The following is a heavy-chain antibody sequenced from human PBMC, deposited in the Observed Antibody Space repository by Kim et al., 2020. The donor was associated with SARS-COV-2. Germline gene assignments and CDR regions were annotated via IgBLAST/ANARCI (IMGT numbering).Heavy chain of an antibody. V-gene: IGHV1-46*01. J-gene: IGHJ4*02. Sequence: ASVKVSCKASGYTFTSYYMHWVRQAPGQGLEWMGIINPSGGSTSYAQKFQGRVTMTRDTSTSTVYMELSSLRSEDTAVYYCASPYPYPTYGDYTLPMVVLYYWGQGTLVTVSS. D-gene: IGHD4-17*01. CDR1: GYTFTSYY. CDR2: INPSGGST. CDR3: ASPYPYPTYGDYTLPMVVLYY.